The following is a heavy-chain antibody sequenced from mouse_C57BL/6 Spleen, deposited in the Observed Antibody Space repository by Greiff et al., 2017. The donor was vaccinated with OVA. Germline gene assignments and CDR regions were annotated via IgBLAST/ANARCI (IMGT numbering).Heavy chain of an antibody. V-gene: IGHV1-15*01. CDR3: TRYYGSTYAMEY. Sequence: QVQLQQSGAELVRPGASVTLSCKASGYTFTDYEMHWVKQTPVHGLEWIGAIDPETGGTAYNQKFKGKAILTADKSSSTAYMELRSLTSEDSAVYYCTRYYGSTYAMEYWGQGTSVTVSS. J-gene: IGHJ4*01. D-gene: IGHD1-1*01. CDR2: IDPETGGT. CDR1: GYTFTDYE.